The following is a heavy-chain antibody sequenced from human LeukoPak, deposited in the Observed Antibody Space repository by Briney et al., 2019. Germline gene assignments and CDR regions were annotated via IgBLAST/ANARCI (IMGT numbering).Heavy chain of an antibody. CDR3: ARSANYDFWSGYYYYYYGMDV. J-gene: IGHJ6*02. CDR1: GYSFTSYW. Sequence: GESLKISCKGSGYSFTSYWIGWVRQMPGKGLEWMGIIYPGDSDTRYSPSFQGQVTISVDKSISTAYLQWSSLKASDTAMYYCARSANYDFWSGYYYYYYGMDVWGQGTTVTVSS. CDR2: IYPGDSDT. V-gene: IGHV5-51*01. D-gene: IGHD3-3*01.